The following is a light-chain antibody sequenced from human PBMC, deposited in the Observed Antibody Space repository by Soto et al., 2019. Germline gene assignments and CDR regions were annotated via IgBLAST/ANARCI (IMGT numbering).Light chain of an antibody. CDR3: QQLNSYRLT. V-gene: IGKV1-9*01. Sequence: IQLTQSPSSLSASVGDRVTITCRASQAISSHLAWYPHKPGKAPKLLVYVASTLQSGVPSRFLCSGAGPACSRSINSLQPEDVETDYCQQLNSYRLTFGGGTKVDI. CDR1: QAISSH. J-gene: IGKJ4*01. CDR2: VAS.